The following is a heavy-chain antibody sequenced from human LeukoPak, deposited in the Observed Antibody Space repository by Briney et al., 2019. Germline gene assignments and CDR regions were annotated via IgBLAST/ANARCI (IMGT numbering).Heavy chain of an antibody. CDR1: GFTFSSYS. CDR2: ISSSSSYI. CDR3: ASWGAAAAGDAFDI. J-gene: IGHJ3*02. V-gene: IGHV3-21*01. Sequence: GGSLRLSCAASGFTFSSYSMNWVRQAPGKGLEWVSSISSSSSYIYYADSVKGRFTISRDNAKNSLYLQMNSLRAEDTAVYYCASWGAAAAGDAFDIWGQGTMVTVSS. D-gene: IGHD6-13*01.